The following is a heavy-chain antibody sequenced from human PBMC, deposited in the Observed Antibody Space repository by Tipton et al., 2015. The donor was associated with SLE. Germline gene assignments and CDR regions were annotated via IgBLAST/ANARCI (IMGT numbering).Heavy chain of an antibody. CDR2: ISDSGGST. CDR1: GFIFSSYS. Sequence: GSLRLSCIASGFIFSSYSMSWVRQAPGKGLEWVSSISDSGGSTYSAGFVEGRFTIPRDKSKNTMYLQMDSLRVEDTAVYYCARVQLGTTFHDVFDIWGQGTIVTVS. J-gene: IGHJ3*02. CDR3: ARVQLGTTFHDVFDI. D-gene: IGHD1-7*01. V-gene: IGHV3-23*01.